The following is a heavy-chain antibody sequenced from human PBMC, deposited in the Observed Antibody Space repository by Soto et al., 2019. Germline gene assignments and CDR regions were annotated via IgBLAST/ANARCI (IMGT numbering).Heavy chain of an antibody. Sequence: QVQLVQSGAEVKKPGASVTVSCKASGYTFNTYLIAWVRQAPGQGLEWMGWISISTGDTDYAQNLQGRVTLTTDPSSSTAYMELKSLRPDDTAPYYCARDGPGRPYGMDVWGQGTPVIVSS. V-gene: IGHV1-18*01. D-gene: IGHD6-6*01. CDR1: GYTFNTYL. CDR2: ISISTGDT. J-gene: IGHJ6*02. CDR3: ARDGPGRPYGMDV.